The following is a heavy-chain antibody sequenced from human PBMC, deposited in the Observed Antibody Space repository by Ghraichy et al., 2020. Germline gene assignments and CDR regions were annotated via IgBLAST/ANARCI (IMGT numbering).Heavy chain of an antibody. J-gene: IGHJ6*02. V-gene: IGHV1-3*01. CDR1: GYTFTSYA. Sequence: ASVKVSCKASGYTFTSYAMHWVRQAPGQRLEWMGWINAGNGNTKYSQKFQGRVTITRDTSASTAYMELSSLRSEDTAVYYCARDMDTAMVDDYYYYYGMDVWGQGTTVTVSS. D-gene: IGHD5-18*01. CDR2: INAGNGNT. CDR3: ARDMDTAMVDDYYYYYGMDV.